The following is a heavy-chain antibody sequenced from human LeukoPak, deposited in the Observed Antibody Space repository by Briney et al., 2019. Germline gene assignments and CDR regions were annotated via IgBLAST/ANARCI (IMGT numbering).Heavy chain of an antibody. V-gene: IGHV3-74*01. J-gene: IGHJ5*02. Sequence: GGSLRLSCAASGFTFSSYWMLWVRQAPGKGLVCVSRINTDGSITNYADSVKGRFTISRDNAKNTLYLQMNSLRAEDTAVYYCARDWGLGFDPWRQGSLVTVSS. CDR1: GFTFSSYW. CDR3: ARDWGLGFDP. D-gene: IGHD3-16*01. CDR2: INTDGSIT.